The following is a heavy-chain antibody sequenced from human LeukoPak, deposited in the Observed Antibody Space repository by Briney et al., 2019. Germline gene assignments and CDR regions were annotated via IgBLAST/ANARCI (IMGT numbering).Heavy chain of an antibody. CDR2: IYYSGST. Sequence: LRLSCAASGFTFSSYTMNWVRQPPGKGLEWIGYIYYSGSTYYNPSLKSRVTISVDTSKDQFSLKLSSVTAADTAVYYCARGAKGYSGYGMDVWGQGTTVTVSS. V-gene: IGHV4-30-4*08. CDR1: GFTFSSYT. D-gene: IGHD2-21*01. CDR3: ARGAKGYSGYGMDV. J-gene: IGHJ6*02.